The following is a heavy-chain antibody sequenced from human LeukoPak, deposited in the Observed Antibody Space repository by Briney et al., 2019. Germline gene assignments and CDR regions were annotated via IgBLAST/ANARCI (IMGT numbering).Heavy chain of an antibody. J-gene: IGHJ6*02. CDR1: GFTFSDYY. V-gene: IGHV3-11*01. CDR3: ASRYYYDMGMDV. Sequence: PGGSLRLSCAASGFTFSDYYMSWIRQASGKGLEWVSYISSSGSTIYYADSVKGRFTISRDNAKNSLYLQMNSLRAEDTAVYYCASRYYYDMGMDVWGQGTTVTVSS. CDR2: ISSSGSTI. D-gene: IGHD3-22*01.